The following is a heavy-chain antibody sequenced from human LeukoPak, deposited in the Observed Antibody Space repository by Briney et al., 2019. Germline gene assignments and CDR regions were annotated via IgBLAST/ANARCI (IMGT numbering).Heavy chain of an antibody. Sequence: PGGSLRLSRAVSGFTFSDHYMDWVRQAPGKGLEWVSAISGSGGSTYYADSVKGRFTISRDNSKNTLYLQMNSLRAEDTAVYYCAKVARPHDGGTWGQGTMVTVSS. V-gene: IGHV3-23*01. CDR3: AKVARPHDGGT. J-gene: IGHJ3*01. CDR2: ISGSGGST. CDR1: GFTFSDHY. D-gene: IGHD1-1*01.